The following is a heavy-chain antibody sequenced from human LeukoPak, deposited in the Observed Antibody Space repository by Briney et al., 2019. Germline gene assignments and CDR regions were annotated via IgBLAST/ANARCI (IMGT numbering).Heavy chain of an antibody. V-gene: IGHV4-34*01. CDR1: SGSPSGYS. Sequence: SETLSLTCAVYSGSPSGYSWSWIRQPPGKGLEWIGEINHRGNIICNPSLESRVTISLDPSKNQFSLRLTSMTAADTAVYYCARGQWLDNHWGQGTLVTVSS. D-gene: IGHD6-19*01. CDR3: ARGQWLDNH. J-gene: IGHJ5*02. CDR2: INHRGNI.